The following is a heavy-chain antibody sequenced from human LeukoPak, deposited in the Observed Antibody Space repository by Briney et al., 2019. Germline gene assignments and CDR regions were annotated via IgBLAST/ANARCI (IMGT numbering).Heavy chain of an antibody. CDR3: AKYASGNTAFFDS. Sequence: PGGSLRLSCAASGFTFSSYGMNWVRQAPGKGLEWVSTVSNDGGDTNQADSVKGRFTVSRDNSKNTLHLQMNSLRAEDTAVYYCAKYASGNTAFFDSWGQGTLVTVSS. D-gene: IGHD5-18*01. CDR2: VSNDGGDT. V-gene: IGHV3-23*01. CDR1: GFTFSSYG. J-gene: IGHJ4*02.